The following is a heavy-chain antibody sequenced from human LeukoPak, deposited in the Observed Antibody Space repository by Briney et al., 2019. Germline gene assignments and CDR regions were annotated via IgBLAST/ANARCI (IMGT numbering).Heavy chain of an antibody. CDR3: SRDVFSLGDS. Sequence: GGSLRLSCAASGFSLTNYGMHWVRQSPGKGLVWVSHINHDGSLTNYADSVKGRFTISRDIAKNTVYLQMNSLGAEDTAIYYCSRDVFSLGDSWGQGTLVTVSS. D-gene: IGHD2/OR15-2a*01. CDR2: INHDGSLT. V-gene: IGHV3-74*01. CDR1: GFSLTNYG. J-gene: IGHJ4*02.